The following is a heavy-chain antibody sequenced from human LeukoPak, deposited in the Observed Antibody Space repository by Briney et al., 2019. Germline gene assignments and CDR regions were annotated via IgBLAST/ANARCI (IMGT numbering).Heavy chain of an antibody. CDR3: AKDRKGYCSGGSCPIRYYYYYYYMDV. CDR1: GFTFSSYG. J-gene: IGHJ6*03. CDR2: IRYDGSNK. Sequence: HPGGSLRLSCAASGFTFSSYGMHWVRQAPGKGLEWVAFIRYDGSNKYYADSVKGRFTISRDNSKNTLYLQMNSLRAEDTAVYYCAKDRKGYCSGGSCPIRYYYYYYYMDVWGKGTTVTISS. D-gene: IGHD2-15*01. V-gene: IGHV3-30*02.